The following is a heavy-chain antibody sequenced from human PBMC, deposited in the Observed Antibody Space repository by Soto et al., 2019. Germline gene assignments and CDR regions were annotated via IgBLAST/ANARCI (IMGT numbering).Heavy chain of an antibody. D-gene: IGHD1-26*01. CDR1: GFTFSSYA. V-gene: IGHV3-23*01. Sequence: EVQLLESGGGLVQPGGSLRLSCAASGFTFSSYAMSWVRQAPGKGLEWVSAISGSGGSTYYADSVKGRFTISRDNSKNTLYLQLNSLRAEDTAVYYCAKGIGATTFETCDYWGQGTLVIVSS. CDR3: AKGIGATTFETCDY. CDR2: ISGSGGST. J-gene: IGHJ4*02.